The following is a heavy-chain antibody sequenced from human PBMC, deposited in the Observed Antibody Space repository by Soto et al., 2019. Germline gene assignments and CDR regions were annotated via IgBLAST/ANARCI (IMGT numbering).Heavy chain of an antibody. CDR2: IYYSGGT. CDR1: GGSVSSGSYY. D-gene: IGHD3-3*01. J-gene: IGHJ4*02. Sequence: PSETLSLTCTVSGGSVSSGSYYWSWIRQPPGEGLEWIGYIYYSGGTNYNPSLESRVTISVDTSKNQFSLKLSSVTAADTAVYYCARDVAIFGVVIRYFDYWGQGTLVTVSS. V-gene: IGHV4-61*01. CDR3: ARDVAIFGVVIRYFDY.